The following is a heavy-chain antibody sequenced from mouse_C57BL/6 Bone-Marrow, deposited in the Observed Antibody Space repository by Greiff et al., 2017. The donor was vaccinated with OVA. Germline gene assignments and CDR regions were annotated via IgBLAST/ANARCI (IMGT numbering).Heavy chain of an antibody. Sequence: QVQLQQSGAELAKPGASVKLSCKASGYTFTSYWMHWVKQRPGQGLEWIGYINPSSGYTKYNQKFKDKAPLTADKSSSTAYMQLSSLTYEDSAVCYCAPGSSGYAMDYWGQGTSVTVSS. J-gene: IGHJ4*01. CDR2: INPSSGYT. D-gene: IGHD3-2*02. CDR1: GYTFTSYW. CDR3: APGSSGYAMDY. V-gene: IGHV1-7*01.